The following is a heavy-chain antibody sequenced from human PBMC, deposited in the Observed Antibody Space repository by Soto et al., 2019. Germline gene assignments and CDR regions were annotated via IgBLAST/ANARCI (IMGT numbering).Heavy chain of an antibody. V-gene: IGHV1-8*02. D-gene: IGHD3-16*01. CDR3: ARGFWAGEGFDY. CDR1: VGTFSSYA. Sequence: ASVKVSCKASVGTFSSYAINWVRQATGQGLEWMGWMNPNSGNTGYAQKFQGRVTMTRNTSISTAYMELSGLRSEDTAVYYCARGFWAGEGFDYWGQGTLVTVSS. CDR2: MNPNSGNT. J-gene: IGHJ4*02.